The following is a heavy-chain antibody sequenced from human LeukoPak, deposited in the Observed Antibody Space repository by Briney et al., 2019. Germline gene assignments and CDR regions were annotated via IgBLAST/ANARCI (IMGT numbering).Heavy chain of an antibody. J-gene: IGHJ5*02. CDR2: NNGDGSTT. CDR1: GFSLSGYW. V-gene: IGHV3-74*01. D-gene: IGHD2-15*01. Sequence: GALRLSCVASGFSLSGYWIYWVRQAPGKGLMYISRNNGDGSTTNYADVVKGRFTMTRDNVKNTLYLQMNSLRVEDTAVYYCARDPRNVGLAPWGQGTLVTVSS. CDR3: ARDPRNVGLAP.